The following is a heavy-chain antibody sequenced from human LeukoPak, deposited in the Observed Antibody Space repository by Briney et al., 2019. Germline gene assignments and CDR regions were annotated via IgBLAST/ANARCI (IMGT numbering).Heavy chain of an antibody. J-gene: IGHJ4*02. CDR3: ARDGRLLAGEFDY. D-gene: IGHD3-10*01. CDR2: TIPIFGTA. V-gene: IGHV1-69*13. Sequence: ASVKVSCKASGYTFSGYYINWVRQAPGQGLEWMGGTIPIFGTANYAQKFQGRVTITADESTSTAYMELSSLRSEDTAVYYCARDGRLLAGEFDYWGQGTLVTVSS. CDR1: GYTFSGYY.